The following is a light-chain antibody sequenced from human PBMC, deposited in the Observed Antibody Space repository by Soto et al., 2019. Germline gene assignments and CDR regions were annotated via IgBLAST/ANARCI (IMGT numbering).Light chain of an antibody. Sequence: QSVLTQPPSASGSPGQSVTISCTGTSSDVGGYNYVSWYQQHPGKAPKLMIYEVSKRPSGVPDRFSGSKSGNTASLTVSGLQAEDEADYYCSSYAGSTNFVVFGGGTTVTVL. CDR3: SSYAGSTNFVV. CDR1: SSDVGGYNY. V-gene: IGLV2-8*01. CDR2: EVS. J-gene: IGLJ2*01.